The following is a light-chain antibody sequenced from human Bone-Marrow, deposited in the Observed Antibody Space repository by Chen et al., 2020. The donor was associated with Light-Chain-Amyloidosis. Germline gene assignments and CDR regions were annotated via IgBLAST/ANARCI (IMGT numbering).Light chain of an antibody. CDR2: DAS. CDR1: QNIRKW. Sequence: DIQMTQFPSTLSASVGDSVTITCRASQNIRKWVAWYQQKPGKAPNLLIYDASNLESGVPSRFSGSGSGTDFTLTISSLQPDDFATYYCRQYNAFSMYTFGQGTKLEIK. CDR3: RQYNAFSMYT. V-gene: IGKV1-5*01. J-gene: IGKJ2*01.